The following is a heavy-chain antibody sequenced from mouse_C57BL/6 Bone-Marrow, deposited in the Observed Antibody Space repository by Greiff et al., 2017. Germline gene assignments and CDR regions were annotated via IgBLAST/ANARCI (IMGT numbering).Heavy chain of an antibody. CDR1: GYTFTSYW. V-gene: IGHV1-69*01. D-gene: IGHD1-1*02. Sequence: QVQLQQPGAELVMPGASVKLSCKASGYTFTSYWMHWVKQRPGQGLEWIGEIDPSDSYTNYNQKFKGKSTLTVDKSSSTAYMQLSSLTSEDSAVYYCARRGWDPSFDDWGQGTTLTVSS. CDR2: IDPSDSYT. CDR3: ARRGWDPSFDD. J-gene: IGHJ2*01.